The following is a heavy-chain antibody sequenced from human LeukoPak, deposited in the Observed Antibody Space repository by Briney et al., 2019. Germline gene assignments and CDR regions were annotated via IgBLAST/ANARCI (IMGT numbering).Heavy chain of an antibody. CDR1: GFXFSADD. J-gene: IGHJ6*02. Sequence: GGSLRLSCAASGFXFSADDIHWVRQGTGRGLEWVSAITSAGATYYSASVKGRFTISRENAKNSLYLQMNSLGAGDTAVYYCAREVYSDSDYYGMDVWGQGTTVTVSS. CDR2: ITSAGAT. D-gene: IGHD4-11*01. V-gene: IGHV3-13*04. CDR3: AREVYSDSDYYGMDV.